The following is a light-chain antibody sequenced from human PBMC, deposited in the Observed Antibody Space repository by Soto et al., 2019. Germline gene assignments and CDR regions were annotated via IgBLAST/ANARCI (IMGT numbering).Light chain of an antibody. Sequence: EIVLTQSPGTLSLSPGDRATLSCRASQRVSSNYLAWYQQRPGQAPRLLIYGASSRATGIPDRFSGSGSGTDFTLTINRLEPEDFAVYYCQQYNNWPWTFGQGTKVEIK. J-gene: IGKJ1*01. CDR2: GAS. CDR3: QQYNNWPWT. V-gene: IGKV3-20*01. CDR1: QRVSSNY.